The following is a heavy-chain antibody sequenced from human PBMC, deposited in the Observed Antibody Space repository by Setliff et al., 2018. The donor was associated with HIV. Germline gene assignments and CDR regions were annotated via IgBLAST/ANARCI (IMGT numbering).Heavy chain of an antibody. CDR2: INSDGSSA. Sequence: QPGGSLRLSCAASGFTFSTSWMHWVRQAPGKGLVWVSRINSDGSSAIYADSVKGRFTFSRDNAKNTLYLQMDSLTAEDTAVYYCARDNGGAGPTTFDCWGQGTLVTVSS. CDR3: ARDNGGAGPTTFDC. V-gene: IGHV3-74*01. J-gene: IGHJ4*02. CDR1: GFTFSTSW. D-gene: IGHD7-27*01.